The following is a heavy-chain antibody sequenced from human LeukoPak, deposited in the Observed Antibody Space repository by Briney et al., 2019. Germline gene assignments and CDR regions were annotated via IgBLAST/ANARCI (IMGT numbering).Heavy chain of an antibody. J-gene: IGHJ4*02. Sequence: SETLSLTCAVYGGSFSGYYWSWIRQPPGKGLEWIGEINHSGSTNYNPSLKSRVTISVDTPKNQFSLKLSSVTAADTAVYYCARELRRGRKYYFDYWGQGTLVTVSS. CDR3: ARELRRGRKYYFDY. CDR1: GGSFSGYY. V-gene: IGHV4-34*01. CDR2: INHSGST.